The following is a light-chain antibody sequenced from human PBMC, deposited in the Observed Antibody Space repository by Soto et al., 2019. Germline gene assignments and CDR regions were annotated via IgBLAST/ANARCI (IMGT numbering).Light chain of an antibody. Sequence: DIQMTQSPSSLSASVGDRVTITCRTSQSISTYLNWYQQKPGKAPKLLVFGASSLQSGVPSRFSGSTSGTDFTLTITNLQPEDFATYFCQQGYSVPLTFGGGTKVEIK. CDR2: GAS. V-gene: IGKV1-39*01. J-gene: IGKJ4*01. CDR3: QQGYSVPLT. CDR1: QSISTY.